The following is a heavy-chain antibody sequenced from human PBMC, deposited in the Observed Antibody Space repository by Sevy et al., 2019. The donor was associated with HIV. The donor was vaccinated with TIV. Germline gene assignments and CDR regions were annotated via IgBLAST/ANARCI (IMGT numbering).Heavy chain of an antibody. Sequence: VGSLRLSCAASGFTFSSYSMNWVRQAPRKGLEWVSYVSSSSSTIYYADSVKGRFTISRDNAKNSLYLQMNSLRAEDTAVYYCARGGIGYSYGLVDYWGQGTLVTVSS. J-gene: IGHJ4*02. CDR2: VSSSSSTI. D-gene: IGHD5-18*01. CDR1: GFTFSSYS. V-gene: IGHV3-48*01. CDR3: ARGGIGYSYGLVDY.